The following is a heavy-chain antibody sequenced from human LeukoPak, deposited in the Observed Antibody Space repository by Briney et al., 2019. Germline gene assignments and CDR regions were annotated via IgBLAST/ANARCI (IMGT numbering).Heavy chain of an antibody. CDR1: GFTFSSYW. Sequence: PGGSLRLSCAASGFTFSSYWMHWVRQVPGKGLVWDSRINSDGSSTSYADSVKGRFTISRDNAKNTLYLQMNSLRAEDTAMYYCARMRVVAGTIGYGMDVWGQGTTVTVS. D-gene: IGHD6-19*01. J-gene: IGHJ6*02. CDR3: ARMRVVAGTIGYGMDV. CDR2: INSDGSST. V-gene: IGHV3-74*01.